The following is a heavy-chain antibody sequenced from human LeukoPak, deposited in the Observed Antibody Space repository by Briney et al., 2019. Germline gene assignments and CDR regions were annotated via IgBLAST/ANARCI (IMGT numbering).Heavy chain of an antibody. Sequence: SETMSLTCTVSGGSISSYYWSWIRQPAGKGLEWIGRIYTSGSTNYNPSLKSRVTMSVDTSKNQFSLKLSSVTAADTAVYYCARAPVYCSSTSCYHNWFDPWGQGTLVTVSS. CDR3: ARAPVYCSSTSCYHNWFDP. CDR2: IYTSGST. V-gene: IGHV4-4*07. CDR1: GGSISSYY. J-gene: IGHJ5*02. D-gene: IGHD2-2*01.